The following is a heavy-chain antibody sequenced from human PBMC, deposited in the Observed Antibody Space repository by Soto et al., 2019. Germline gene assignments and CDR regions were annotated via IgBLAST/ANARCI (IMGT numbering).Heavy chain of an antibody. CDR1: GDSISSGGYS. J-gene: IGHJ4*02. D-gene: IGHD6-19*01. CDR3: ASAGGLGAVAADY. Sequence: QLQLEESGSGLVTPSQTVSLTCAVSGDSISSGGYSWSWIRQPPGKGLEWIGYIYHSGSTYYNPSLKSRVTISVDRSKNQYSLKLSSVTAADTAVYYCASAGGLGAVAADYWGQGTLVTVSS. CDR2: IYHSGST. V-gene: IGHV4-30-2*01.